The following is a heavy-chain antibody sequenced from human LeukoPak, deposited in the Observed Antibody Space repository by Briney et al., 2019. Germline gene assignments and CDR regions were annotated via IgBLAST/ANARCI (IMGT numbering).Heavy chain of an antibody. D-gene: IGHD6-13*01. V-gene: IGHV4-59*01. Sequence: PSETLSLTCTVYGGSSSDYYWSWIRQPPGRGLEWIGSIHYSGSTSYNPSLRSRVTISVDKSKNQFFLKLSSITATDTAVYYCARRVHSSSWSSYFDYWGQETLVTVSS. CDR2: IHYSGST. J-gene: IGHJ4*02. CDR1: GGSSSDYY. CDR3: ARRVHSSSWSSYFDY.